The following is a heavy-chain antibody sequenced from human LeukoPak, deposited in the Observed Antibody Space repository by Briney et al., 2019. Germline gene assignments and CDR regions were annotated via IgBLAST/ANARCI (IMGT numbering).Heavy chain of an antibody. V-gene: IGHV4-4*02. CDR2: IYHSGST. D-gene: IGHD3/OR15-3a*01. CDR1: GGSISSSNW. J-gene: IGHJ4*02. CDR3: AREDWAENAFDY. Sequence: SETLSLTCTASGGSISSSNWWSWVRQPPGKGLEWIGEIYHSGSTNYNPSLKSRVTISVDKSKNQFSLKLSSVTAADTAVYYCAREDWAENAFDYWGQGTLVTVSS.